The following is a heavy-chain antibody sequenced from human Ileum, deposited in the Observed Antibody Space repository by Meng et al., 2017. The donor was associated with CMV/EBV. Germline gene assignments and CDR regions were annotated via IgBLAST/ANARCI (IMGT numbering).Heavy chain of an antibody. Sequence: SGVSISSGDHCWSWIRQSQGKGLEWIGYIYFNGNTQYEPSLRSRVSISVDTSNNQYSLKVNSVTAADTAVYYCAGGLIAFGGAVLESWGQGTLVTVSS. CDR2: IYFNGNT. V-gene: IGHV4-30-4*01. J-gene: IGHJ4*02. CDR1: GVSISSGDHC. CDR3: AGGLIAFGGAVLES. D-gene: IGHD3-16*01.